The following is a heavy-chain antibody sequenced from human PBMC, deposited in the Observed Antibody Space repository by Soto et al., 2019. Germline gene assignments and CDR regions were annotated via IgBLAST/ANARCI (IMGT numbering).Heavy chain of an antibody. CDR1: GFTFSSYA. Sequence: PGGSLRLSCAASGFTFSSYAMSWVRQAPGKGLEWVSAISGSGGSTYYADSVKGRFTISRDNSKNTPYLQMDSLRAEDTAVYYCAKDRHLNYGMDVWGQGTTVTVSS. J-gene: IGHJ6*02. V-gene: IGHV3-23*01. CDR3: AKDRHLNYGMDV. CDR2: ISGSGGST.